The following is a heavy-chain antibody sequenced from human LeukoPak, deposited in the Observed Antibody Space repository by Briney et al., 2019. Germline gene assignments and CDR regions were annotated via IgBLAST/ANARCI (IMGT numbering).Heavy chain of an antibody. D-gene: IGHD3-22*01. V-gene: IGHV4-61*05. CDR3: ARGPYSYDSSGAFDI. CDR2: IYYSGSA. J-gene: IGHJ3*02. Sequence: SETLSLTCTVSGGSISGSISSYYWNWIRQPPGKGLEWIGYIYYSGSANYNPSLKSRVTISVDTSKNQFSLKLSSVTAADTAVYFCARGPYSYDSSGAFDIWGQGTMVTVSS. CDR1: GGSISGSISSYY.